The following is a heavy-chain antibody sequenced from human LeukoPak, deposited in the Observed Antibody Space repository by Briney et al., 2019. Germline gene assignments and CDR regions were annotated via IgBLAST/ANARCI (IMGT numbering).Heavy chain of an antibody. Sequence: PGGSLRLSCSASGFTFSSYSMNWVRQAPGKGLEWVSCICSSSSSKYYAESVKGRFTISRDNAKNSLFLQMNSLRAEDTAVYYCARENYGHYVEAFDIWGQGTMVTVSS. CDR1: GFTFSSYS. D-gene: IGHD4-17*01. J-gene: IGHJ3*02. V-gene: IGHV3-21*01. CDR2: ICSSSSSK. CDR3: ARENYGHYVEAFDI.